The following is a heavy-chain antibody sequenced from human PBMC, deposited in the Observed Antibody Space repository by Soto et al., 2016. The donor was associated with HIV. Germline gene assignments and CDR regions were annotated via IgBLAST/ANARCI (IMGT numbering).Heavy chain of an antibody. D-gene: IGHD3-10*02. Sequence: EVQLVESGGGVVQPGGSLRLSCAASGFTFDDYAMHWVRQAPGKGLEWVSLISGDGGNPYYADSVKGRFTISRDNSKNSLYLQMNSLRTEDTALYYCAKDSAAYVNRYFDYWGQGTLSPSPQ. CDR3: AKDSAAYVNRYFDY. J-gene: IGHJ4*02. CDR1: GFTFDDYA. V-gene: IGHV3-43*02. CDR2: ISGDGGNP.